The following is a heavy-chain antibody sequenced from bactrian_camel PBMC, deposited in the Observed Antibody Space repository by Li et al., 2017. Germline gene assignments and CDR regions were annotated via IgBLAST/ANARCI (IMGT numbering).Heavy chain of an antibody. D-gene: IGHD6*01. CDR1: TGTFRSAC. V-gene: IGHV3S9*01. CDR3: AAVRYGGSWYPLCRARSADFGY. Sequence: VQLVESGGGSVQAGGSLRLSCAARTGTFRSACMGWIRQVSGQEREGVASIDADGETSYADSVKGRFTISKDNAKNTLYLQMNSLKPEDTAMYYCAAVRYGGSWYPLCRARSADFGYWARGPRSPSP. CDR2: IDADGET. J-gene: IGHJ6*01.